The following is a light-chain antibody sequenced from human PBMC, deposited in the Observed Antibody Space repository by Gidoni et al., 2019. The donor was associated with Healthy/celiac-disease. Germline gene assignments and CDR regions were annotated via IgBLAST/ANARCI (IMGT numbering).Light chain of an antibody. CDR1: QSVRSH. CDR3: QQYNNWPRT. Sequence: EIVMTQSPATLSVSPEERATLSCRASQSVRSHLAWYQQKPGQAPRLLIYGASTRATGIPARFSGSGSGTEFTLTISSLQSEDFAVYYCQQYNNWPRTFGQGTKVEIK. V-gene: IGKV3-15*01. CDR2: GAS. J-gene: IGKJ1*01.